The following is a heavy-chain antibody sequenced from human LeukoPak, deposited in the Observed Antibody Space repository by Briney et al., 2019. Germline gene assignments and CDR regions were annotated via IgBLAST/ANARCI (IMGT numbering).Heavy chain of an antibody. CDR2: IIPIFGTA. J-gene: IGHJ4*02. Sequence: SVKVSCKASGGTFSSYAISWVRQAPGQGLEWMGRIIPIFGTANYAQKFQGRVTITTDESTSTAYMELSSLRPEDTAVYYCARDNPPALYSSGWYGNQGDYWGQGTLVTVSS. CDR1: GGTFSSYA. D-gene: IGHD6-19*01. CDR3: ARDNPPALYSSGWYGNQGDY. V-gene: IGHV1-69*05.